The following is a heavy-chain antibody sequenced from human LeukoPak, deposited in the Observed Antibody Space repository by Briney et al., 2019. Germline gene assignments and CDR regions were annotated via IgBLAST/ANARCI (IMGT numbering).Heavy chain of an antibody. CDR2: ISYDGSNK. V-gene: IGHV3-30*03. D-gene: IGHD1-26*01. Sequence: GGSLRLSCAASGFTFSSYGMHWVRQAPGKGLEWVAVISYDGSNKYYADSVKGRFTISRDNSKNTLYLQMNSLRAEDTAVYYCARDRDAIVGASLGAFDIWGQGTMVTVSS. CDR1: GFTFSSYG. CDR3: ARDRDAIVGASLGAFDI. J-gene: IGHJ3*02.